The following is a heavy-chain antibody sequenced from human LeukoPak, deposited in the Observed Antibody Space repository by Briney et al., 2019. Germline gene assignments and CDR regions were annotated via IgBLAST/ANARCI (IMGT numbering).Heavy chain of an antibody. Sequence: SVKVSCKASGGTFSSYAISWVRQPPGQGLEWMGGIIPIFGTANYAQKFQGRVTITTDESTSTAYMELSSLRSEDTAVHYCARPRGIVAGDAFDIWGQGTMVTVSS. CDR1: GGTFSSYA. CDR2: IIPIFGTA. D-gene: IGHD6-25*01. J-gene: IGHJ3*02. CDR3: ARPRGIVAGDAFDI. V-gene: IGHV1-69*05.